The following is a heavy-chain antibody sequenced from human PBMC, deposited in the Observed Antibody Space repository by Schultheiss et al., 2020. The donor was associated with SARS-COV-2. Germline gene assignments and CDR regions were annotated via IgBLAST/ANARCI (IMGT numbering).Heavy chain of an antibody. D-gene: IGHD3-3*01. Sequence: GGSLRLSCAASGFTFSSYAMSWVHQAPGKGLEWVGRIKSKTDGGTTDYAAPVKGRFTISRDDSKNTLYLQMNSLKTEDTAVYYCTTDFWSGYSGLSDYWGQGTLVTVSS. CDR1: GFTFSSYA. CDR3: TTDFWSGYSGLSDY. J-gene: IGHJ4*02. V-gene: IGHV3-15*01. CDR2: IKSKTDGGTT.